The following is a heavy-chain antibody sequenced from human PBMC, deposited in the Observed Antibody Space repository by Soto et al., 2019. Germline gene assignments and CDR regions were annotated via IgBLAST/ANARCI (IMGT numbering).Heavy chain of an antibody. D-gene: IGHD3-9*01. CDR3: ARIVLRYFDWLPEGPYYMDV. Sequence: GGSLRLSCAASGFTFDDYGMSWVRQAPGEGLEWVSGINWNGGSTGYADSVKGRFTISRDNAKNSLYLQMNSLRAEDTALYHCARIVLRYFDWLPEGPYYMDVWGKGTTVTVSS. CDR2: INWNGGST. V-gene: IGHV3-20*01. CDR1: GFTFDDYG. J-gene: IGHJ6*03.